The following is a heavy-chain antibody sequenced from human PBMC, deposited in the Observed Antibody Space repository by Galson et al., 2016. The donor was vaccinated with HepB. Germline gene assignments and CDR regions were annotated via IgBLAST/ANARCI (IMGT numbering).Heavy chain of an antibody. J-gene: IGHJ6*02. V-gene: IGHV1-18*01. CDR2: ISAYNGNT. CDR3: ARDPRKIRYQLLEIYYYYAMDV. Sequence: CKASGYTFTTYGISWVRQAPGQGLEWMGWISAYNGNTNYAQKLQGRVTMTTDTSTSTAYMELRSLRSDDTAVYYCARDPRKIRYQLLEIYYYYAMDVWGRGTMVTVSS. CDR1: GYTFTTYG. D-gene: IGHD2-2*01.